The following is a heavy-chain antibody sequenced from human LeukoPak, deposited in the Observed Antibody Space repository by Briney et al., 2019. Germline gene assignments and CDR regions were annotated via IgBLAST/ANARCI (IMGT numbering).Heavy chain of an antibody. CDR2: IYYSGST. Sequence: SETLSLTCTVSGGSISSYYWSWIRQPPGKGLEWIGYIYYSGSTNYNPSLKSRVTISVDTSKNQFSLKLSSVTAADTAVYYCAREYSYGHGFDYWGQGTLVTSPQ. CDR1: GGSISSYY. V-gene: IGHV4-59*01. CDR3: AREYSYGHGFDY. J-gene: IGHJ4*02. D-gene: IGHD5-18*01.